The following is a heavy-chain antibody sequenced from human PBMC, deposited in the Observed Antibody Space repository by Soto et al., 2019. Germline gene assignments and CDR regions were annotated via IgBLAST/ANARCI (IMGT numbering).Heavy chain of an antibody. J-gene: IGHJ4*02. V-gene: IGHV3-30*03. CDR3: ARDSDSRMDREITMDDFDH. CDR2: ISYDGSKK. CDR1: GLTFSSFG. D-gene: IGHD3-10*01. Sequence: QVQVVESGGGEVQPGRSLRLSCAASGLTFSSFGVHWVRQAPGKGLEGVAVISYDGSKKYYAESVKGRFTISRDNSKNTVYLQMNSLRLEDTAVYYCARDSDSRMDREITMDDFDHWGQGTLVTVSS.